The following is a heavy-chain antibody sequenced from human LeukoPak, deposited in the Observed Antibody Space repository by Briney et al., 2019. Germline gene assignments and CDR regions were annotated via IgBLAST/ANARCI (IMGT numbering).Heavy chain of an antibody. CDR3: VRDTYYYDSSGYSGWFDP. V-gene: IGHV1-18*01. J-gene: IGHJ5*02. CDR1: GYTFTSYG. CDR2: ISGYNGNT. D-gene: IGHD3-22*01. Sequence: ASVKVSCKASGYTFTSYGISWVRQAPGQGLEWMGWISGYNGNTSYAQKLQGGVTMTTDTSTSAAYMELRSLRSDDTAVYYCVRDTYYYDSSGYSGWFDPWGQGTLVTVSS.